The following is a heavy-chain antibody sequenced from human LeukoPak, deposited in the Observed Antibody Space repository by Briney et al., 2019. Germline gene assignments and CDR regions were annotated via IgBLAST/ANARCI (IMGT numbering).Heavy chain of an antibody. CDR1: GFTFSSYA. CDR3: AKTLFGVAIVLDS. D-gene: IGHD3-3*01. J-gene: IGHJ4*02. CDR2: ISYDGSNK. Sequence: GGSLRLSCAASGFTFSSYAMHWVRQAPGKGLEWVAVISYDGSNKYYADSVKGRFTISRDISKNTLYLQMNSLSAEDTAIYYCAKTLFGVAIVLDSWGPGTLVTVSS. V-gene: IGHV3-30-3*02.